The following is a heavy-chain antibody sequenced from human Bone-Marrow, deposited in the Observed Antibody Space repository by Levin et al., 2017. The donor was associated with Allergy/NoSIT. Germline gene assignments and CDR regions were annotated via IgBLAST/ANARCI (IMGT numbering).Heavy chain of an antibody. V-gene: IGHV3-30*04. CDR3: ARDPTDSYLAMDV. Sequence: GGSLRLSCVASGFVFNNYALHWVRQAPGKGLEWVAMISFDGSNDLYAGSVEGRFTISRDNSKNTLFLQMNSLRREATAVYFCARDPTDSYLAMDVWGQGTTVTVSS. CDR2: ISFDGSND. J-gene: IGHJ6*02. CDR1: GFVFNNYA. D-gene: IGHD2-8*01.